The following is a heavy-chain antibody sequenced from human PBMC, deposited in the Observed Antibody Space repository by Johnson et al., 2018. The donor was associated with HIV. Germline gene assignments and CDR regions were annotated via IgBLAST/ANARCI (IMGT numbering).Heavy chain of an antibody. V-gene: IGHV3-66*03. D-gene: IGHD6-13*01. CDR1: GFTVSSNY. CDR2: NWNGGST. Sequence: MQLVESGGGLIQPGGSLRLSCAASGFTVSSNYMSWVRQAPGKGLEWVSGINWNGGSTGYADSVKGRFTISRDNSKKTVYLHMNSLRPEDKAVYYCEKDLIAGAGPDAFDIWGQGTMVTVSS. CDR3: EKDLIAGAGPDAFDI. J-gene: IGHJ3*02.